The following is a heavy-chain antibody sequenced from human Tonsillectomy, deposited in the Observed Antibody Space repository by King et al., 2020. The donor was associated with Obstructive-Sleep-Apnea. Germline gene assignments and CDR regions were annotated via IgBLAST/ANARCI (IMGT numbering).Heavy chain of an antibody. CDR1: GFTFSSYS. D-gene: IGHD2/OR15-2a*01. Sequence: VQLVESGGGLVQPGGSLRLSCAASGFTFSSYSMNWVRQGPGKGLEWISYISSSSSTIYYADSVKGRITISRDNAKNSLYLQMNSLRPEDTAVYYCARDGSTFNWGQGTLVTVPS. V-gene: IGHV3-48*04. CDR3: ARDGSTFN. J-gene: IGHJ4*02. CDR2: ISSSSSTI.